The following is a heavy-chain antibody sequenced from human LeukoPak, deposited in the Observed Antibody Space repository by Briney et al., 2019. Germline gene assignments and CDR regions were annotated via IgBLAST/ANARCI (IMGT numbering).Heavy chain of an antibody. V-gene: IGHV1-8*01. CDR2: MSPKSGNT. CDR1: GHTFTSHD. Sequence: GASVKVSCKASGHTFTSHDINWVRQATGLGLEWLGWMSPKSGNTGYAQKFQGRVTMTRDTSISTAYMELSSLRFDDTAVYFCTRENDCADGICYEDWGQGTLVTVSS. CDR3: TRENDCADGICYED. D-gene: IGHD2-8*01. J-gene: IGHJ4*02.